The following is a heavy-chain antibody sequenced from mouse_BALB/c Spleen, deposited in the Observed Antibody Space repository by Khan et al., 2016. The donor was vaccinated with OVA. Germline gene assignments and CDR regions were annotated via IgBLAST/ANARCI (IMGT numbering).Heavy chain of an antibody. V-gene: IGHV1-4*01. Sequence: QVQLQQSGVELARPGASVKMSCKASGYTFTSYTIHWVKQRPGQGLEWIGYIFPSSGYSNYNQRFKDKATLTADKSSTTAYMQMSSLTSEDSAVYYAATDDQYYGSRGAMDYWGQGTSVTVSS. D-gene: IGHD1-1*01. CDR1: GYTFTSYT. CDR3: ATDDQYYGSRGAMDY. CDR2: IFPSSGYS. J-gene: IGHJ4*01.